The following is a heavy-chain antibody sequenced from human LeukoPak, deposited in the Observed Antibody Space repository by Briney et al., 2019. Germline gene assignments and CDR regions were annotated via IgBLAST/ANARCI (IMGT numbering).Heavy chain of an antibody. CDR1: GGSISSGDYY. Sequence: SQTLSLTCTVSGGSISSGDYYWSWIRQPPGKGLEWIGYIYYSGSTYYNPSLKSRVTKSVDTSKNQFSLKLSSVTAADTAVYYCAREGSVDDAFDIWGQGTMVTVSS. V-gene: IGHV4-30-4*01. D-gene: IGHD5-12*01. J-gene: IGHJ3*02. CDR3: AREGSVDDAFDI. CDR2: IYYSGST.